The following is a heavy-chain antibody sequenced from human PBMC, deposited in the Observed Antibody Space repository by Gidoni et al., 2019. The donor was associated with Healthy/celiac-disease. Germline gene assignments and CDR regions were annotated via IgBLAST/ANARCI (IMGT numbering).Heavy chain of an antibody. J-gene: IGHJ6*02. D-gene: IGHD1-26*01. Sequence: EVQLLESGGGLVQPGGSLRLSCAASGFPFSSYAMRWVRQAPGKGLEWVSAISGSGGSTYYADSVKGRFTISRDNSKNTLYLQMNSLRAEDTAVYYCAKELGPSGSYFYYYYGMDVWGQGTTVTVSS. V-gene: IGHV3-23*01. CDR2: ISGSGGST. CDR3: AKELGPSGSYFYYYYGMDV. CDR1: GFPFSSYA.